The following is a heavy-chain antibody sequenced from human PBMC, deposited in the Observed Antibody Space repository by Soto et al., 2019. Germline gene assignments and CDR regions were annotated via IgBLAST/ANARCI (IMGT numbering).Heavy chain of an antibody. CDR3: AGGYFSAWSDWFDP. CDR2: IHHSGST. CDR1: GGSIRSNY. V-gene: IGHV4-59*01. Sequence: PSETLSLTCTVSGGSIRSNYWSWIRQPPGKGLEWIGCIHHSGSTNYNPSLKSRVIISVDTSKSQFSLRLNSVTAADTAVYYCAGGYFSAWSDWFDPWGQGSLVTVSS. D-gene: IGHD2-15*01. J-gene: IGHJ5*02.